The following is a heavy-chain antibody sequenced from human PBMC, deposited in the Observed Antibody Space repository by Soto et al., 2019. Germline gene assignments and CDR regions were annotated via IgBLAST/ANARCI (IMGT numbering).Heavy chain of an antibody. D-gene: IGHD6-19*01. CDR3: ARGEPHSSGWNFDY. Sequence: QVQLVQSGAEVKKPGASVKVSCTASGYPLTGNYIHWVRPGPGEGLEWMGTINPRGGTTRYGQKFQGRVSMTRDTSTSTVYMEMSSLRSDDTAVYYCARGEPHSSGWNFDYWGQGTLVIVSP. CDR1: GYPLTGNY. V-gene: IGHV1-46*03. CDR2: INPRGGTT. J-gene: IGHJ4*02.